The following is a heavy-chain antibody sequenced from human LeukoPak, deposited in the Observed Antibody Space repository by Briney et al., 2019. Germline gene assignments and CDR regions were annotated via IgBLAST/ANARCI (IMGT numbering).Heavy chain of an antibody. D-gene: IGHD1-26*01. CDR3: ARDIYSGSYPYYFDY. J-gene: IGHJ4*02. Sequence: GGSLRLSCATSGFSFTDYPMNWVRQAPGKGLEWISNIRTTAEGAKYAYYADSVKGRVTISRDNAKNSLYLQMNSLRDEGTAVYYCARDIYSGSYPYYFDYWGQGTLVTVSS. V-gene: IGHV3-48*02. CDR1: GFSFTDYP. CDR2: IRTTAEGAKYA.